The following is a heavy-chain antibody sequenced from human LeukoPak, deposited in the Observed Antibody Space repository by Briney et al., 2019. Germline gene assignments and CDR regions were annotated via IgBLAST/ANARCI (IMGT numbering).Heavy chain of an antibody. V-gene: IGHV4-38-2*02. CDR1: GYSISSGYY. J-gene: IGHJ6*03. Sequence: SETLSLTCTVSGYSISSGYYWGWIRQPPGKGLEWIGSIYHSGSTYYNPSLKSRVTISVDTSKNQFSLKLSSVTAADTAVYYCARVGLDSSSWYDYYYYMDVWGKGTTVTISS. D-gene: IGHD6-13*01. CDR2: IYHSGST. CDR3: ARVGLDSSSWYDYYYYMDV.